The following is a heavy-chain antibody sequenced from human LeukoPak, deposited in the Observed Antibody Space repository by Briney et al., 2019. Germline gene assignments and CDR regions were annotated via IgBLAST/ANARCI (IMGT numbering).Heavy chain of an antibody. V-gene: IGHV1-58*01. CDR2: IVVGSGNT. D-gene: IGHD1-26*01. CDR3: AAEAQGIVGATTGAFDI. CDR1: GFTFTSSA. Sequence: SVKVSCKASGFTFTSSAVQWVRQARGQRLEWIGWIVVGSGNTNYAQKFQERVTITRDMSTSTAYMELSSLRSEDTAVYYCAAEAQGIVGATTGAFDIWGQGTMVTVSS. J-gene: IGHJ3*02.